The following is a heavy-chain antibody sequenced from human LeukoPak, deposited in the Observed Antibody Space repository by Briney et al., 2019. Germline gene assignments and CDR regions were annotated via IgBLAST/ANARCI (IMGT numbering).Heavy chain of an antibody. CDR3: ARSFMVRGVISFDY. V-gene: IGHV4-30-4*08. Sequence: SETLSLTCTVSGGSVSSGDYYWSWIRQPPGKGLECIGYIYYHGSTYYNPSLRGRVTISVDTSKNQFSLKLSSVTAADTAVYYCARSFMVRGVISFDYWGQGTLVTVSS. CDR2: IYYHGST. CDR1: GGSVSSGDYY. J-gene: IGHJ4*02. D-gene: IGHD3-10*01.